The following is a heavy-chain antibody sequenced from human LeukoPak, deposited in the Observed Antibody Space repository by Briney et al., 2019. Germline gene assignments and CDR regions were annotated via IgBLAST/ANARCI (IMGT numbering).Heavy chain of an antibody. CDR3: ARSDDESYSSGWYWFDP. J-gene: IGHJ5*02. V-gene: IGHV3-30-3*01. CDR2: ISYDGSNR. CDR1: GFTFSSYA. Sequence: GRSLRLSCAASGFTFSSYAMHWVRQAPGKGLEWVAVISYDGSNRYYADSMKGRFTISRDNSKDTLYLQMNSLRAEDTAVYYCARSDDESYSSGWYWFDPWGQGTLVTVSS. D-gene: IGHD6-19*01.